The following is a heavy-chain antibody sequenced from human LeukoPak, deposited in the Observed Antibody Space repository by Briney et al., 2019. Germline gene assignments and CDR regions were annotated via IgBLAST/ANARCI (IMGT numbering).Heavy chain of an antibody. CDR3: ARDIRTLDYYDSQSPCYFDY. V-gene: IGHV1-18*01. CDR2: ISAYNGNT. J-gene: IGHJ4*02. Sequence: ASVKVSCKASGYTFTSHGISWVRQAPGQGLEWMGWISAYNGNTNYAQKLQGRVTMTTDTSTSTAYMELRSLRSDDTAVYYCARDIRTLDYYDSQSPCYFDYWGQGTLVTVSS. CDR1: GYTFTSHG. D-gene: IGHD3-22*01.